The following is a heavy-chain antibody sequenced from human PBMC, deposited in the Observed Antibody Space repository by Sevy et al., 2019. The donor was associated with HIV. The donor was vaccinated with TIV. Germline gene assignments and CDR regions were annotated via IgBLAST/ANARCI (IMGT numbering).Heavy chain of an antibody. V-gene: IGHV3-30*04. J-gene: IGHJ4*02. CDR2: ISYNGRNQ. CDR1: GFSLSDHV. CDR3: ARFVGYCSGGRCSIIDF. Sequence: GGSLRLSCAASGFSLSDHVVSWVRQTPGKGLEWLADISYNGRNQYYADSVKGRFTISKDDSKNTLYLQLNSLRAEDTAVYYCARFVGYCSGGRCSIIDFWGQGTLVTVSS. D-gene: IGHD2-15*01.